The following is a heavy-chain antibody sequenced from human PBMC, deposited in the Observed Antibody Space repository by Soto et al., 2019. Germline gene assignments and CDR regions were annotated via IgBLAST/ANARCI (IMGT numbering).Heavy chain of an antibody. Sequence: SETLSLTCAGYGCSFSGYYWSWIRQPPGKGLEWIGEINHSGSTNYNPSPKSRVTISVDTSKNQFSLKLSSVTAADTAVYYCARGGGSSWYPTYNCFDPWGQRTLVTV. CDR3: ARGGGSSWYPTYNCFDP. CDR2: INHSGST. V-gene: IGHV4-34*01. D-gene: IGHD6-13*01. J-gene: IGHJ5*02. CDR1: GCSFSGYY.